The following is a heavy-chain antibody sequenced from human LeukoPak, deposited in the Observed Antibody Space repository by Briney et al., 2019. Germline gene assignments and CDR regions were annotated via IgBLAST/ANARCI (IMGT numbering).Heavy chain of an antibody. D-gene: IGHD3-22*01. CDR2: INPNSGGT. V-gene: IGHV1-2*06. Sequence: ASVKASCKASGYTFTGYYMHWVRLAPGQGLEWMGRINPNSGGTNYAQKFQGRVTMTRDTSNSTAYMELSRLRSDDTAVYYCARDRNYYDSSGKKDYYYMDVWGKGTTVTVSS. CDR1: GYTFTGYY. J-gene: IGHJ6*03. CDR3: ARDRNYYDSSGKKDYYYMDV.